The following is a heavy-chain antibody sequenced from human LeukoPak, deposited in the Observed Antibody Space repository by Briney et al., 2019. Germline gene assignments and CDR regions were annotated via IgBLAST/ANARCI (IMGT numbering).Heavy chain of an antibody. Sequence: ASVRVSCKASGYTFTNYDINWVRQVTGQGLEWLGWMNPNSGQTGYTLKFNGRVTMTWNTSISTAYMELSSLRSDDTAVYYCTKGFLTALGAWGQGTLVTVSS. V-gene: IGHV1-8*01. CDR3: TKGFLTALGA. CDR2: MNPNSGQT. CDR1: GYTFTNYD. D-gene: IGHD3-3*02. J-gene: IGHJ4*02.